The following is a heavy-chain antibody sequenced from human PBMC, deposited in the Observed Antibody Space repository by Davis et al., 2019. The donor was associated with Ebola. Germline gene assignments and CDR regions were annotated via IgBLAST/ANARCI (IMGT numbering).Heavy chain of an antibody. Sequence: GESPKTPCAASGFTLSGPVMPRVRQASGKGLERVGRIRSKANSYATAYAASVKGRFTISRDDSKNTAYMQMNSLKTEDTAVYYCTEDRSPNRWGQGTLVTVSS. CDR2: IRSKANSYAT. CDR1: GFTLSGPV. J-gene: IGHJ4*02. D-gene: IGHD6-6*01. V-gene: IGHV3-73*01. CDR3: TEDRSPNR.